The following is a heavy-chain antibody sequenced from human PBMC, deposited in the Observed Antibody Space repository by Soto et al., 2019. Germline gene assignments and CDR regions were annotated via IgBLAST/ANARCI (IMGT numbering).Heavy chain of an antibody. CDR3: ARPYAEWLAYYYYGMDV. J-gene: IGHJ6*02. CDR2: ISSSGSTI. CDR1: GFTFSSYE. Sequence: QPGGSLRLSCAASGFTFSSYEMNWVRQAPGKGLEWVSYISSSGSTIYYADSVKGRFTISRDNAKNSLYLQMNSLRAEDTAVYYCARPYAEWLAYYYYGMDVWGQGTTVTVSS. V-gene: IGHV3-48*03. D-gene: IGHD6-19*01.